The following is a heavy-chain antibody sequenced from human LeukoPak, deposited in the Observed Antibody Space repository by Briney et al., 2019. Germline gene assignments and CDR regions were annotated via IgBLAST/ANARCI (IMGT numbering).Heavy chain of an antibody. CDR3: AGTELGYCTVTGCPLEY. Sequence: SETLSLTCTVSGGSISSSSYYWGWIRQPPGKGLELIARINYSGSTYYNPSLKSRVTISVDRSKNQFSLKLRSVTAADTALYFCAGTELGYCTVTGCPLEYWGQGTLVTVS. CDR1: GGSISSSSYY. CDR2: INYSGST. D-gene: IGHD2-8*02. V-gene: IGHV4-39*07. J-gene: IGHJ4*02.